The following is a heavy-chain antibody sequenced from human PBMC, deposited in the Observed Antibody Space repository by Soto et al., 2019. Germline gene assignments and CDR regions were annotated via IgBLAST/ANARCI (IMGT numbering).Heavy chain of an antibody. D-gene: IGHD3-10*01. V-gene: IGHV4-34*01. CDR1: GGSFSGYY. J-gene: IGHJ4*02. CDR3: ARGYGRNFHY. Sequence: QVQLQQWGAGLLKPSETLSLTCDVNGGSFSGYYWNWIRQPPGKGLEWIGEINHSGRTNYNPSLKSRVAISAASSKNHFALKLSSVPAADTSLYYCARGYGRNFHYWGQGTLVTVSA. CDR2: INHSGRT.